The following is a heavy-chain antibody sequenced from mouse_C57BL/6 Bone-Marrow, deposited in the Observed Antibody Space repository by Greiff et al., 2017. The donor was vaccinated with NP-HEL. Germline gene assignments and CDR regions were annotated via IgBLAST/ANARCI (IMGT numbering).Heavy chain of an antibody. D-gene: IGHD4-1*01. V-gene: IGHV1-55*01. CDR3: ARKLTGTVYYYAMDY. Sequence: QVQLQQPGAELVKPGASVKMSCKASGYTFTSYWITWVKQRPGQGLEWIGDIYPGSGSTNYNEKFKSKATLTVDTSSSTAYMQLSSLTSEDSAVYYCARKLTGTVYYYAMDYWGQGTSVTVSS. J-gene: IGHJ4*01. CDR1: GYTFTSYW. CDR2: IYPGSGST.